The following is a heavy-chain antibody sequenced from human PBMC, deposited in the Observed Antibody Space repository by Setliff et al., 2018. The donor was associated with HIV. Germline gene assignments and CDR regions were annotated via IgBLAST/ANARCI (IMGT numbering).Heavy chain of an antibody. J-gene: IGHJ4*02. CDR1: GAPFNGYY. V-gene: IGHV4-34*01. D-gene: IGHD2-2*01. CDR2: IYHSGIV. CDR3: ARVRLRVPPSIFDY. Sequence: SETLSLTCAVYGAPFNGYYWAWIRQSPAKGLEWIGEIYHSGIVNYNPSFQSRVTISTDTSKNQFSLRLNSVTVADTAVYYCARVRLRVPPSIFDYWGMGSLVTVSS.